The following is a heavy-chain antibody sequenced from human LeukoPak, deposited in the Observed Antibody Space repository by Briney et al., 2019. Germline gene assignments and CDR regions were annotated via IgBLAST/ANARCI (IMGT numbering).Heavy chain of an antibody. J-gene: IGHJ4*02. Sequence: ASVKVSCKASGYTFTGYYMHWVRQAPGQGLEWMGWINPNSGGSNYAQKFQGRVTMTRDTSISTAYMELSRLRSDDTAVYYCARGITFGGVIVKGFDYFDYWGQGTLVTVSS. CDR1: GYTFTGYY. CDR3: ARGITFGGVIVKGFDYFDY. CDR2: INPNSGGS. V-gene: IGHV1-2*02. D-gene: IGHD3-16*02.